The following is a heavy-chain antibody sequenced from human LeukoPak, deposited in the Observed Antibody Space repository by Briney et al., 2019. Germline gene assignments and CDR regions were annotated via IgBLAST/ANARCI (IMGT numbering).Heavy chain of an antibody. Sequence: SVKVSCKASGYTFTSYDINWVRQATGQGLEWMGGIIPIFGTANYAQKFQGRVTITTDESTSTAYMELSSLRSEDTAVYYCASEKSGYNDYWGQGTLVTVSS. CDR1: GYTFTSYD. D-gene: IGHD3-22*01. V-gene: IGHV1-69*05. CDR3: ASEKSGYNDY. J-gene: IGHJ4*02. CDR2: IIPIFGTA.